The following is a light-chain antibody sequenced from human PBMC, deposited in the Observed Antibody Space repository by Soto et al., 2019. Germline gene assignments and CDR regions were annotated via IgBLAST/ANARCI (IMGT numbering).Light chain of an antibody. V-gene: IGLV2-23*01. J-gene: IGLJ2*01. CDR1: SSVIGTYNL. CDR3: SSYATSSTI. CDR2: EGS. Sequence: QSALTQPASVSGSPGQSITISCTGTSSVIGTYNLVSWYQQYPGNAPKLMIYEGSKRPSGVSDRFSGSKSGNTASLTISGLQAEDEADYFCSSYATSSTIFGGGTKLTAL.